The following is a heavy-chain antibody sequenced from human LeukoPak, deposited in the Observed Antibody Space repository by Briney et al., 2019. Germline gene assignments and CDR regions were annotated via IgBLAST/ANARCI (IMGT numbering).Heavy chain of an antibody. CDR1: GGSVSSGSYY. V-gene: IGHV4-31*03. CDR2: IYYSGST. J-gene: IGHJ6*02. D-gene: IGHD3-3*01. CDR3: ARDHYDFWSGYSDRGMDV. Sequence: PSETLSLTCTVSGGSVSSGSYYWSWIRQHPGKGLEWIGYIYYSGSTYYNPSLKSRVTISVDTSKNQFSLKLSSVTAADTAVYYCARDHYDFWSGYSDRGMDVWGQGTAVTVSS.